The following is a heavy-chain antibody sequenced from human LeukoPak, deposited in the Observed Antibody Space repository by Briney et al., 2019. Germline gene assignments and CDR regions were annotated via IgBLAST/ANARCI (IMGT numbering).Heavy chain of an antibody. CDR1: GYTFTDYY. J-gene: IGHJ6*02. Sequence: ASVKVSCKASGYTFTDYYMHWVRQAPGQGLEWMGWINPNSGGTNYAEKLQGRVTMTTDTSTSTAYMELRSLRSDDTAVYYCAREAAGYGMDVWGQGTTVTVSS. CDR3: AREAAGYGMDV. V-gene: IGHV1-2*02. CDR2: INPNSGGT. D-gene: IGHD6-25*01.